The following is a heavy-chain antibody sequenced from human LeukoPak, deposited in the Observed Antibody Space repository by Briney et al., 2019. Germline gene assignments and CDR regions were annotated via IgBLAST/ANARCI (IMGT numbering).Heavy chain of an antibody. CDR3: AISNTALVSDY. J-gene: IGHJ4*02. D-gene: IGHD5-18*01. Sequence: PGGSLRLSCAASGFTFSSCAMTWVRQAPGRGLEWVSAISVSGGSAYYADSVKGRFTISRDNSKNTLYLQMNSLRAEDTAIYYCAISNTALVSDYWGQGTLVTVSS. V-gene: IGHV3-23*01. CDR2: ISVSGGSA. CDR1: GFTFSSCA.